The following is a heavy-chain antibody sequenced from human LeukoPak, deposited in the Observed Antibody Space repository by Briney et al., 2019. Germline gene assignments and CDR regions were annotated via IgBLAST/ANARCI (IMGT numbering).Heavy chain of an antibody. D-gene: IGHD3-10*01. CDR2: INPNSGGT. V-gene: IGHV1-2*02. Sequence: ASVKVSCKASGYTFTCYYMHWVRQAPGQGLEWMGWINPNSGGTNYAQKFQGRVTMTRDTSISTAYMELSRLRSDDTAVYYCATRKPGRRLLWFGEYDYYYYMDVWGKGTTVTVSS. J-gene: IGHJ6*03. CDR1: GYTFTCYY. CDR3: ATRKPGRRLLWFGEYDYYYYMDV.